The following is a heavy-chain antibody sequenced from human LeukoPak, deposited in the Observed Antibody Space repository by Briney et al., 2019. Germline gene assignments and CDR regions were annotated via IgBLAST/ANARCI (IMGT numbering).Heavy chain of an antibody. CDR1: GGSISSGDYY. Sequence: PSQTLSLTCTVSGGSISSGDYYWSWIRQPPGKGLEWTGYIYYSGGTYYNPSLKSRVTISVDTSKNQFSLKLSSVTAADTAVYYCASRHYYDSSGYEVFDPWGQGTLVTVSS. D-gene: IGHD3-22*01. CDR2: IYYSGGT. V-gene: IGHV4-30-4*01. CDR3: ASRHYYDSSGYEVFDP. J-gene: IGHJ5*02.